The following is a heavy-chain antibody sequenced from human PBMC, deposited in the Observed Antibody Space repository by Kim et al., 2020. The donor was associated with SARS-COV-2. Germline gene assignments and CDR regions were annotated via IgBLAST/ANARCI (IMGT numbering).Heavy chain of an antibody. CDR3: AGRSQFLGWFLFDGFDI. J-gene: IGHJ3*02. D-gene: IGHD3-3*01. Sequence: GGSLRLSCAASGVTIDNKYMTWVRQAPGKGLEWVSVIYSGGNTYSEDSVKGRFTISRDNSKNTVYLQMSSLRVEDTAVYYCAGRSQFLGWFLFDGFDIWG. CDR1: GVTIDNKY. CDR2: IYSGGNT. V-gene: IGHV3-66*01.